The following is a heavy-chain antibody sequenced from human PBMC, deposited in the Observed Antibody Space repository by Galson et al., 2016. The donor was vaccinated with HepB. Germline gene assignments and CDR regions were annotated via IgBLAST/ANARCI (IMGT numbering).Heavy chain of an antibody. CDR1: GFTFSTYT. V-gene: IGHV3-21*01. J-gene: IGHJ3*02. D-gene: IGHD6-13*01. Sequence: SLRLSCAASGFTFSTYTLNWVRQAPGKELEWVSSIKNSNSDVYYEDSVKGRFTISRDNAENSLYLQMDSLTAEDTAMYYCARARIAALGTGAFDMWGQGTMVTVSS. CDR2: IKNSNSDV. CDR3: ARARIAALGTGAFDM.